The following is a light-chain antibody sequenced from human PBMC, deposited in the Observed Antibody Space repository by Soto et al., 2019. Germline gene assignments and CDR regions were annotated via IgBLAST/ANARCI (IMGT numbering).Light chain of an antibody. CDR1: QDISNY. CDR3: QKYNGAPQT. J-gene: IGKJ1*01. CDR2: DAS. V-gene: IGKV1-33*01. Sequence: DIQMTQSPSSLSASVGDRVTITCQASQDISNYLNWYQQKPGKAPKLLIYDASNLETGVPSRFSGSGSGTDFTLTISSLQPEDFATYFCQKYNGAPQTFGQGTKVDIK.